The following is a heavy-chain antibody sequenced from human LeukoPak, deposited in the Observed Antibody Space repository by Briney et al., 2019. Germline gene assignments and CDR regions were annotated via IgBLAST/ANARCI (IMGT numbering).Heavy chain of an antibody. CDR1: GYTFTGYY. CDR3: ARAPRWVRGVTEYKFDP. V-gene: IGHV1-8*02. D-gene: IGHD3-10*01. CDR2: MNPNSGNT. Sequence: GASVKVSCKASGYTFTGYYMHWVRQATGQGLEWMGWMNPNSGNTGYAQKFQGRVTMTRNTSISTAYMELSSLRSEDTAVYYCARAPRWVRGVTEYKFDPWGQGTLVTVSS. J-gene: IGHJ5*02.